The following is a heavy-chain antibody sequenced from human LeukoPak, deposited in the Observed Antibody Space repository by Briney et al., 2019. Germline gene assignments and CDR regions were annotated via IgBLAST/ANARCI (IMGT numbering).Heavy chain of an antibody. CDR1: GYTFTSYG. CDR2: ISAYNGNT. D-gene: IGHD5-18*01. V-gene: IGHV1-18*01. CDR3: ARDPSRGYSYGRNIDY. J-gene: IGHJ4*02. Sequence: GASVKVSCKASGYTFTSYGISWVRQAPGQGLEWMGWISAYNGNTNYAQKLQGRVTMTTDTSTSTAYMELRSLRSDDTAVYYCARDPSRGYSYGRNIDYWGQGTLVTVSS.